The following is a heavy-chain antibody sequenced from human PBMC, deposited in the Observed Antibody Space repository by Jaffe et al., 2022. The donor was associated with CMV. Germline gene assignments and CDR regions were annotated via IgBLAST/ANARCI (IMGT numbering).Heavy chain of an antibody. Sequence: EVQLVESGGGLVKPGGSLRLSCAASGFTFSSYSMNWVRQAPGKGLEWVSSISSSSSYIYYADSVKGRFTISRDNAKNSLYLQMNSLRAEDTAVYYCARAGIQLWLIGTVYYMDVWGKGTTVTVSS. V-gene: IGHV3-21*01. CDR3: ARAGIQLWLIGTVYYMDV. CDR1: GFTFSSYS. D-gene: IGHD5-18*01. J-gene: IGHJ6*03. CDR2: ISSSSSYI.